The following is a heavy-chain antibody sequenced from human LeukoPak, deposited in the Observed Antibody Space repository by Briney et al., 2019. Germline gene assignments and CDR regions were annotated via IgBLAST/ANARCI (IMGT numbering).Heavy chain of an antibody. J-gene: IGHJ4*02. CDR1: GFTFSNYA. CDR3: AKETTWDDN. CDR2: ISDSGGST. D-gene: IGHD1-1*01. V-gene: IGHV3-23*01. Sequence: GGSLRLSCAASGFTFSNYAMSWVRQAPGQGLEWVSAISDSGGSTYYADSVKGRFTISRDNSKNTLYLQLNSLRAEDTAVYYCAKETTWDDNWGQGTLVTVSS.